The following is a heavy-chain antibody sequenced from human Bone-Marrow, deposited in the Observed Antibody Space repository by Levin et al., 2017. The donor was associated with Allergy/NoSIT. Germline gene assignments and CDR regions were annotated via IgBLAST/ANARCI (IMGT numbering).Heavy chain of an antibody. CDR3: TRHHSSGYTLN. CDR2: IRSKANNYET. V-gene: IGHV3-73*01. CDR1: GFTFSGSG. Sequence: PGGSLRLSCAASGFTFSGSGMHWVRQASGKGLEWLGRIRSKANNYETTYGASVKGRFTISRDDSVSTAYLQMSSLKTEDTAVYYCTRHHSSGYTLNWGQGTLVIVSS. J-gene: IGHJ4*02. D-gene: IGHD3-22*01.